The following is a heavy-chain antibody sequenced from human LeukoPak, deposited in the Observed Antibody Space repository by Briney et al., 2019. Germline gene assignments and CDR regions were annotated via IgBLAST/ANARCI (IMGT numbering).Heavy chain of an antibody. Sequence: AGGSLRLPCAASGFTFSSYAMSWVRQAPGKGLEWVSAISGSGGSTYYADSVKGRFTISRDNSKNTLYLQMNSLRAEDTAVYYCAKGVARLSIQDDWFDPWGQGTLVTVSS. CDR2: ISGSGGST. J-gene: IGHJ5*02. CDR3: AKGVARLSIQDDWFDP. CDR1: GFTFSSYA. D-gene: IGHD2-21*01. V-gene: IGHV3-23*01.